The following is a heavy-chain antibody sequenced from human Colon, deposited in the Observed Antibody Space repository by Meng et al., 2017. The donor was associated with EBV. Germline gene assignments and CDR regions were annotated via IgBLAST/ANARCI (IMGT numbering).Heavy chain of an antibody. CDR2: IYYSGST. Sequence: QLQLGESVPGLVHPPQTLCLPCPVPVVSISSGDYYWSWIRQPPGKGLEWIGYIYYSGSTYSNASLKSRVTISIDRSKNQFSLKLSSVTAADTAVYYCARDRKHYGERGWFDPWGQGTLVTVSS. D-gene: IGHD4-17*01. V-gene: IGHV4-30-4*01. CDR1: VVSISSGDYY. CDR3: ARDRKHYGERGWFDP. J-gene: IGHJ5*02.